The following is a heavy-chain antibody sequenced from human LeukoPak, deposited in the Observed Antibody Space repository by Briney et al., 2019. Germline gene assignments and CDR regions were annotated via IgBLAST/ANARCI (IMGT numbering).Heavy chain of an antibody. V-gene: IGHV4-34*01. D-gene: IGHD5-18*01. CDR1: GGSFSGYY. CDR2: INHSGST. Sequence: TSETLSLTCAVYGGSFSGYYWSWIRQPPGKGLEWIGEINHSGSTNYNPSLKSRVTISVDTSKNQFSLKLSSVTAADTAVYYCASRGYSYGYIDYWGQGTLVTVSS. CDR3: ASRGYSYGYIDY. J-gene: IGHJ4*02.